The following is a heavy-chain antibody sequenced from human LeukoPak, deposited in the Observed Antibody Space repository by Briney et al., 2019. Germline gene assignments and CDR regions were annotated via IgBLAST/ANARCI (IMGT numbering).Heavy chain of an antibody. D-gene: IGHD3-3*01. V-gene: IGHV3-23*01. J-gene: IGHJ3*02. CDR2: ISGSGGST. Sequence: PGGSLRLSCAPSLCSLTDYAGNSVQQAPGKGLEWVSSISGSGGSTYFARPLKGRVTISRDNPINTRYLQMNTLRADNTAVYYCVTVDATIGGAFDIWGQGTMVTVSS. CDR1: LCSLTDYA. CDR3: VTVDATIGGAFDI.